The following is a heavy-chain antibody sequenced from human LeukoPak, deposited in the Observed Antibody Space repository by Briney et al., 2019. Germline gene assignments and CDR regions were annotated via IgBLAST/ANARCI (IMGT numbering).Heavy chain of an antibody. CDR1: GYTFTGYY. CDR3: ARDPCSYCYYYYGMVV. J-gene: IGHJ6*02. Sequence: ASVKVSCKASGYTFTGYYMHWVRQAPGQGLEWTGWINPNSGGTNYAQKFQGRVTMTRDTSISTAYMELSRLRSDDTAVYYCARDPCSYCYYYYGMVVWGQGTTVTVSS. CDR2: INPNSGGT. V-gene: IGHV1-2*02. D-gene: IGHD2-15*01.